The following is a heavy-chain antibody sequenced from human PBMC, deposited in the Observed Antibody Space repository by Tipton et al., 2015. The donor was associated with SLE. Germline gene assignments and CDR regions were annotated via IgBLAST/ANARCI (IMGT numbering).Heavy chain of an antibody. D-gene: IGHD6-13*01. Sequence: SLRLSCAASGFTFSSYGMHWVRQAPGKGLEWVAFIRYDGSNKYYADSVKGRFTISRDNSKNTLYLQMNSLRAEDTAVYYCARDLWQLGGWFDPWGQGTLVTVSS. J-gene: IGHJ5*02. CDR2: IRYDGSNK. V-gene: IGHV3-30*02. CDR1: GFTFSSYG. CDR3: ARDLWQLGGWFDP.